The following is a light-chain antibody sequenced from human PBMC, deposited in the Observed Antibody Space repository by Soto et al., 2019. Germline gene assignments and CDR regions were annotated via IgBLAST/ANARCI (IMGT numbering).Light chain of an antibody. Sequence: DIVMTQSPLSLTVTPGEPASISCGSSRSLLKANGYTYFHWFLQKPGQSPQLLIYLGYNRAPGVPDRFSGTGSGTDFTPKISRVEAEDVGVYYCMQTLESRTFGQGTKVDIK. CDR3: MQTLESRT. V-gene: IGKV2-28*01. CDR1: RSLLKANGYTY. J-gene: IGKJ1*01. CDR2: LGY.